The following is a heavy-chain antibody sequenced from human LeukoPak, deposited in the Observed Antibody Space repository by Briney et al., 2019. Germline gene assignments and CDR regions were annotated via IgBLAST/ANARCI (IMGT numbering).Heavy chain of an antibody. CDR1: GFTFSSYG. Sequence: GGSLRLSCAASGFTFSSYGMHWVRQAPGKGLEWVAVISYDGSNKYYADSVKGRFTISRDNSKNTLYLQMNSLRAEDTAVYYCAKMEPRDGYSNFDYWGQGTQVTVSS. V-gene: IGHV3-30*18. CDR3: AKMEPRDGYSNFDY. CDR2: ISYDGSNK. J-gene: IGHJ4*02. D-gene: IGHD5-24*01.